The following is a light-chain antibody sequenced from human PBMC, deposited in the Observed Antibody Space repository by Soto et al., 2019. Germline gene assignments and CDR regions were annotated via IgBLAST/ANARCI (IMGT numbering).Light chain of an antibody. CDR1: SSDVGGFDY. Sequence: QSVLTQPASVSGPPGQSITISCTGTSSDVGGFDYVSWYQQHPGKAPKLMIYEVSKRPSGVSNRFSGSKSGNTASLTISGLQAEDEADYYCSSYTGSSTLYVFGTGTKVTVL. CDR2: EVS. V-gene: IGLV2-14*01. J-gene: IGLJ1*01. CDR3: SSYTGSSTLYV.